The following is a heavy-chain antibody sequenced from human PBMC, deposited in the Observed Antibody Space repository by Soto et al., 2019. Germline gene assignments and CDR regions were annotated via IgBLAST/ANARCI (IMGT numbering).Heavy chain of an antibody. V-gene: IGHV4-61*08. Sequence: PSETLSLTCTVSGDSVNTGDRYWSWIRQPPGKALEWIAYIYSSGSTKYNASLKSRVTISRDTSKNQFSLKMTSVTAEDTAVYYCARSGGGSGWLGGQGTLVTVSS. J-gene: IGHJ4*02. CDR1: GDSVNTGDRY. CDR3: ARSGGGSGWL. D-gene: IGHD6-19*01. CDR2: IYSSGST.